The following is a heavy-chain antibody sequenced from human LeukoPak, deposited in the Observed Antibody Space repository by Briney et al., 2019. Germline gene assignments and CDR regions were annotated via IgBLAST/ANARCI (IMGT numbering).Heavy chain of an antibody. CDR3: ARARMAGSFDY. D-gene: IGHD5-24*01. CDR1: GGSISSYY. V-gene: IGHV4-34*01. CDR2: INHSGST. J-gene: IGHJ4*02. Sequence: SETLSLTCTVSGGSISSYYWSWIRQPPGKGLEWIGEINHSGSTNYNPSLKSRVTIPVDTSKNQFSLKLSSVTAADTAVYYCARARMAGSFDYWGQGTLVTVSS.